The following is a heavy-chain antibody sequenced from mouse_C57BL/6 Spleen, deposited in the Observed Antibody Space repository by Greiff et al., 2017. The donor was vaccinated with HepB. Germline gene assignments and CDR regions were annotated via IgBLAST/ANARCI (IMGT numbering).Heavy chain of an antibody. J-gene: IGHJ1*03. V-gene: IGHV1-26*01. Sequence: EVQLQQSGPELVKPGASVKISCKASGYTFTDYYMNWVKQSHGKSLEWIGDINPNNGGTSYNQKFKGKATLTVDKSSSTAYMELRSLTSEDSAVYYCAIYYSKVYWYFDVWGTGTTVTVSS. CDR3: AIYYSKVYWYFDV. CDR1: GYTFTDYY. CDR2: INPNNGGT. D-gene: IGHD2-5*01.